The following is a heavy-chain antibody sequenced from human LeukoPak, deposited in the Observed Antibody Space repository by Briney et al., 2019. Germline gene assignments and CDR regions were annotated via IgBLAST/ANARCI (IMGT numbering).Heavy chain of an antibody. CDR1: GGTFSSYT. Sequence: ASVKVSCKASGGTFSSYTISWVRQAPGQGLEWMGRIIPILGIANYAQKFQGRVTITADKSTSTAYMELSSLRSEDTAVYYCARGLAKDIVVVVAAFWFDPWGQGTLVSVSS. CDR3: ARGLAKDIVVVVAAFWFDP. CDR2: IIPILGIA. V-gene: IGHV1-69*02. J-gene: IGHJ5*02. D-gene: IGHD2-15*01.